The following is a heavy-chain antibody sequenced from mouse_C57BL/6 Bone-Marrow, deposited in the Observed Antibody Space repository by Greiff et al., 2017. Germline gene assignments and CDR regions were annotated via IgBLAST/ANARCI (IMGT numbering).Heavy chain of an antibody. Sequence: VMLVESGPGLVQPSQSLSITCTVSGFSLTSYGVHWVRQSPGKGLEWLGVIWSGGSTDYNAAFISRLSISKDNSKSQVFFKMNSLQADDTAIYYCARNRYGSSPAWFAYWGQGTLVTVSA. CDR1: GFSLTSYG. V-gene: IGHV2-2*01. CDR3: ARNRYGSSPAWFAY. CDR2: IWSGGST. J-gene: IGHJ3*01. D-gene: IGHD1-1*01.